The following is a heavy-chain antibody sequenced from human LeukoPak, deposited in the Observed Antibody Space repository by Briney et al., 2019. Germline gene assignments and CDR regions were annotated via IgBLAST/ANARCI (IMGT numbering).Heavy chain of an antibody. CDR1: GYTFTSYY. D-gene: IGHD1-1*01. CDR3: ARVDTGTTLHY. V-gene: IGHV1-46*01. J-gene: IGHJ4*02. Sequence: ASVKVSCKASGYTFTSYYMHWVRQAPGQGLELMGIINPSGGSTSYAQKFQGRVTMTRDTSTSTVYMELNNLRSEDTGVYYCARVDTGTTLHYWGQGTLVTVSS. CDR2: INPSGGST.